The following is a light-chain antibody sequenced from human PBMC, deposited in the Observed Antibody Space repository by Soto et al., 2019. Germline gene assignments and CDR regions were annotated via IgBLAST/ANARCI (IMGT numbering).Light chain of an antibody. Sequence: EIGLTNSPGTMSLSTGERATLSCRASQSVSSSYLAWYQQKPGQASRRLLYGASSRATGIPDRFSGSGSGTDFTLTISRLEPEDFAVYYCQQDSRSPRLTFGEGTQL. CDR1: QSVSSSY. CDR3: QQDSRSPRLT. V-gene: IGKV3-20*01. CDR2: GAS. J-gene: IGKJ5*01.